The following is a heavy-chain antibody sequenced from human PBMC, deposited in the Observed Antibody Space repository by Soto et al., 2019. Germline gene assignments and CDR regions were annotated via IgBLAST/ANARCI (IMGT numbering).Heavy chain of an antibody. CDR3: ARDRQRGYCTGGSCYSYFDY. CDR2: VDQSGST. J-gene: IGHJ4*02. V-gene: IGHV4-34*01. D-gene: IGHD2-15*01. CDR1: GGSFSGYY. Sequence: QVQLQQWGAGLLKPSETLSLTCAIYGGSFSGYYWSWIRQPPGMGLEWIGEVDQSGSTNYNPSLKRRVIISGDTSKNQFSLKLNSVTAADTAVYYCARDRQRGYCTGGSCYSYFDYWGQGALVTVSS.